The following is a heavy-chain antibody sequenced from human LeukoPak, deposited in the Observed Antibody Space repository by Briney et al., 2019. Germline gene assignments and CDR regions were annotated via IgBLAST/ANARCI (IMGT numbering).Heavy chain of an antibody. CDR3: TTEPAVDTAMFHFDY. J-gene: IGHJ4*02. Sequence: GGSLRLSCAASGFTFRNYWMGWVRQAPGKGLEWVANTKPDGSAEYYADSVRGRFTTSRDNANNFLYLQMNSLKTEDTAVYYCTTEPAVDTAMFHFDYWGQGTLVTVSS. V-gene: IGHV3-7*03. CDR1: GFTFRNYW. D-gene: IGHD5-18*01. CDR2: TKPDGSAE.